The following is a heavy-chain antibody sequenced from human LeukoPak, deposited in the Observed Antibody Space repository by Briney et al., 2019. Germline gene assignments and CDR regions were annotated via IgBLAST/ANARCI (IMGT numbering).Heavy chain of an antibody. CDR1: GFTFSDYY. CDR2: ISSSGSTI. CDR3: AKGEKYYYYYYMDV. J-gene: IGHJ6*03. V-gene: IGHV3-11*01. D-gene: IGHD1-26*01. Sequence: GGSLRLPCAASGFTFSDYYMSWIRQAPGKGLEWVSYISSSGSTIYYADSVKGRFTISRDNSKNTLYLQMNSLRAEDTAVYYCAKGEKYYYYYYMDVWGKGTTVTVSS.